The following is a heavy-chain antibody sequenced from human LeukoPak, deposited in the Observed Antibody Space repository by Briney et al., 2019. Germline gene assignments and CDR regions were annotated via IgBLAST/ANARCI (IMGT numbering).Heavy chain of an antibody. V-gene: IGHV4-34*01. CDR1: GGSFSGYY. CDR3: ARVGGYCSSTSCYSSPRRYGMDV. Sequence: PSETLSLTCAVYGGSFSGYYWSSIRQPPGKGLEWIGEINHSGSTNYNPPLKSRVTISVDTSKNQFSLELSSVTAADTAVYYCARVGGYCSSTSCYSSPRRYGMDVWGQGTTVTVSS. J-gene: IGHJ6*02. D-gene: IGHD2-2*01. CDR2: INHSGST.